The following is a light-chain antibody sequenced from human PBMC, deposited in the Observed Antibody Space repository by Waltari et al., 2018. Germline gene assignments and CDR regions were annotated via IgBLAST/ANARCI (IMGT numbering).Light chain of an antibody. CDR3: CSYAGNYIWV. J-gene: IGLJ3*02. Sequence: QSALTQPASVSGSPGQSVTISCTGASSDIGRYDIVSWYQQHPGNAPKLIICDVSKRPAGVSARFSGSKSGDTASLTISGLQFEDEADYYCCSYAGNYIWVFGGGTRLTVL. CDR1: SSDIGRYDI. CDR2: DVS. V-gene: IGLV2-23*02.